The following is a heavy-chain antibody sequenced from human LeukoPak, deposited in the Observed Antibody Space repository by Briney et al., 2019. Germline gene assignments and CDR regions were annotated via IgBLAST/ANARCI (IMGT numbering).Heavy chain of an antibody. CDR1: GGSISNYY. V-gene: IGHV4-39*01. Sequence: SETLSLTCTVSGGSISNYYWNWIRQPPGKGLEWIGSIYYSGSTYYNPSLKSRVTISVDTSKNQFSLKLSSVTAADTAVYYCARTRPPKVLRFLEWLSEKLDYWGQGTLVTVSS. CDR3: ARTRPPKVLRFLEWLSEKLDY. CDR2: IYYSGST. D-gene: IGHD3-3*01. J-gene: IGHJ4*02.